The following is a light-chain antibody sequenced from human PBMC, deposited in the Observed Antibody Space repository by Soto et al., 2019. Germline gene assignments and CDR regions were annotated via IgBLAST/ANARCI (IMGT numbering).Light chain of an antibody. Sequence: QSVLTQPPSVSATPGQKVTISCSGSSSNIGNNYVSWYQQFPGAAPKLLIYDNYWRPSGIPDRFSASKSGTSATLGITGLQTGDEADYYCLSYTASSTFVFGTGTKVTVL. CDR2: DNY. V-gene: IGLV1-51*01. CDR3: LSYTASSTFV. CDR1: SSNIGNNY. J-gene: IGLJ1*01.